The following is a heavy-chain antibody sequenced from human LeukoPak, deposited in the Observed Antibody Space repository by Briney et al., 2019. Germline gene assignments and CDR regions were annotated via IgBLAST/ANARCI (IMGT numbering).Heavy chain of an antibody. CDR3: ARRHAYSNYPDY. CDR1: GFTFSSYS. D-gene: IGHD4-11*01. CDR2: ISSSSSYI. J-gene: IGHJ4*02. V-gene: IGHV3-21*01. Sequence: KTGGSLRLSCAASGFTFSSYSMNWVRQAPGKGLEWVSSISSSSSYIYYADSVKGRFTISRDNAKNSLYLQMNSLRAEDTAVYYCARRHAYSNYPDYWGQGTLVTVSS.